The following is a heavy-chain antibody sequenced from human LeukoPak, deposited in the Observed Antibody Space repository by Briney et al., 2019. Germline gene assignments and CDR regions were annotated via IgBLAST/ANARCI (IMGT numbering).Heavy chain of an antibody. Sequence: PLETLSLTCTVSGYSISSGYYWGWIRQPPGKGLEWIGSIYHSGSTYYNPSLKSRVTISVDTSKNQFSLKLSSVTAADTAVYYCARAGGRTAMYYYYYMDVWGKGTTVTISS. CDR3: ARAGGRTAMYYYYYMDV. CDR2: IYHSGST. D-gene: IGHD1-1*01. J-gene: IGHJ6*03. CDR1: GYSISSGYY. V-gene: IGHV4-38-2*02.